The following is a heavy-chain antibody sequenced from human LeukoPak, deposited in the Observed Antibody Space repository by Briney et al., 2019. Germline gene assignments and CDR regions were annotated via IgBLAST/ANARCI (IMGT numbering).Heavy chain of an antibody. Sequence: GGSLRLSCAASGFTFSSYAMSWVRQAPGKGLEWVSAISGSGGSTYYADSVKGRFTISRDNAKNSLYLQMNSLRAEDTAVYYCARASSSWYYFDYWGQGTLVTVSS. V-gene: IGHV3-23*01. CDR2: ISGSGGST. J-gene: IGHJ4*02. D-gene: IGHD6-13*01. CDR1: GFTFSSYA. CDR3: ARASSSWYYFDY.